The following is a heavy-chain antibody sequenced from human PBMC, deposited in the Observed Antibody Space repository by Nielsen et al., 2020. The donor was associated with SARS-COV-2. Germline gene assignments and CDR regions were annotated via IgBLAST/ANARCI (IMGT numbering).Heavy chain of an antibody. CDR2: IYYSGST. V-gene: IGHV4-31*02. J-gene: IGHJ4*02. CDR3: AREIKVMVRGVIMPIDY. Sequence: SCTVSGGSVSSGDYYWSWIRQPPGKGLEWIGYIYYSGSTYYNPSLKSRVTISVDTSKNQFSLKLSSVTAADTAVYYCAREIKVMVRGVIMPIDYWGQGTLVTVSS. CDR1: GGSVSSGDYY. D-gene: IGHD3-10*01.